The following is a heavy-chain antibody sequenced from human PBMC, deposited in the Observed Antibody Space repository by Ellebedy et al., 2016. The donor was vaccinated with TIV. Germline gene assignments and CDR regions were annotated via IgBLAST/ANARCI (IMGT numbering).Heavy chain of an antibody. Sequence: GESLKISCKGSGYSFTNYWIGWVRQMLGKGLEWLGIVYPEDSDTRYSPSFQGQVTISAANYISTAYLQWSSLKASDTATYYCARHSTPYSGYDTDFDFWGQGTLVTVSS. V-gene: IGHV5-51*01. CDR1: GYSFTNYW. CDR2: VYPEDSDT. CDR3: ARHSTPYSGYDTDFDF. D-gene: IGHD5-12*01. J-gene: IGHJ4*02.